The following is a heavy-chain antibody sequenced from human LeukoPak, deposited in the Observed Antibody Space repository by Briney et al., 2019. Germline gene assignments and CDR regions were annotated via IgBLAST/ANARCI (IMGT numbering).Heavy chain of an antibody. Sequence: PSETLSLTCTVSGGSISSYYWSWIRQPAGKGLEWIGRISTSGSASGTINYNPSLKSRVTMSVDTSKNQFSLKLSSVTAADPALYYCTRTVAWNERFDSWGQGTLVTVSS. V-gene: IGHV4-4*07. D-gene: IGHD1-1*01. CDR2: ISTSGSASGTI. J-gene: IGHJ4*02. CDR3: TRTVAWNERFDS. CDR1: GGSISSYY.